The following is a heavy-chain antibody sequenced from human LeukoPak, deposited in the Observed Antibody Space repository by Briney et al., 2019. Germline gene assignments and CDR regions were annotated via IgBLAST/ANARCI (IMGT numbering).Heavy chain of an antibody. CDR1: GFTFSSYA. D-gene: IGHD2-21*02. CDR3: AKVVTAIPGALDY. Sequence: PGGSLRLSCAAPGFTFSSYAMKWVRQAPGKGLEWVSAISGRGGTTYYADSVKGRFTISRDNSKNTLYLQMNSLRAEDTAVYYCAKVVTAIPGALDYWGQGTLVTVSS. V-gene: IGHV3-23*01. CDR2: ISGRGGTT. J-gene: IGHJ4*02.